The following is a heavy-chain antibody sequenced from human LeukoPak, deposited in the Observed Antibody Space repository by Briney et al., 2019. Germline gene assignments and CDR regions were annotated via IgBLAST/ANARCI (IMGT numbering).Heavy chain of an antibody. CDR2: IYHSGST. Sequence: SETLSLTCTVSGYSISSGYYWGWIRQPPGKGLEWIGSIYHSGSTYYNPSLKSRVTISVDTSKNQFSLKLSSVTAADTAVYYCARVVVTPQTFDYWGQGTLVTVSS. J-gene: IGHJ4*02. D-gene: IGHD4-23*01. V-gene: IGHV4-38-2*02. CDR1: GYSISSGYY. CDR3: ARVVVTPQTFDY.